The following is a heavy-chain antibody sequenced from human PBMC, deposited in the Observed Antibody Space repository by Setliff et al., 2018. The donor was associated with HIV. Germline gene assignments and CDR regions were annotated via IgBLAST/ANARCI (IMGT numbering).Heavy chain of an antibody. CDR2: MNPNSGNT. CDR3: AKDPSATVTTI. CDR1: GYTFTSYD. J-gene: IGHJ3*02. V-gene: IGHV1-8*02. Sequence: GASVKVSCKASGYTFTSYDINWVRQATGQGLEWMGWMNPNSGNTNYAQKFQGRVTMTTDTSTSTVYMELRSLRSDDTAVYYCAKDPSATVTTIWGQGTMVTVSS. D-gene: IGHD4-17*01.